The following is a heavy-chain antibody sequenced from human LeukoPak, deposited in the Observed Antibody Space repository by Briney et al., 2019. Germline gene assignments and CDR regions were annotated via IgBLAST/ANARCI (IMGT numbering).Heavy chain of an antibody. CDR2: IYYSGST. CDR3: ARNSLGSIAAPKFDP. Sequence: PSETLSLTCTVSGGSISSSSYYWGWIRQPPGKGLEWIGSIYYSGSTYYNPSLKSRVTISVDTSKNQFSLKLSSGTAADTAVYYCARNSLGSIAAPKFDPWGQGTLVTVSS. CDR1: GGSISSSSYY. D-gene: IGHD6-6*01. V-gene: IGHV4-39*01. J-gene: IGHJ5*02.